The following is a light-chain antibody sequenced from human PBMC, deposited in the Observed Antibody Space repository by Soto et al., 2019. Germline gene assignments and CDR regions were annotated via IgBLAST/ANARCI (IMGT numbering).Light chain of an antibody. Sequence: EIVMTQSPLSLPVTPGEPASISCRSSQSLLHSNGYNYLDWYLQKPGQSPQLLIYLGSNRASGVPDRFSGSGSGTDFTLRISRVEAEDVGVHYCMQALQTLTFGQGTKVEIK. CDR3: MQALQTLT. CDR2: LGS. CDR1: QSLLHSNGYNY. J-gene: IGKJ1*01. V-gene: IGKV2-28*01.